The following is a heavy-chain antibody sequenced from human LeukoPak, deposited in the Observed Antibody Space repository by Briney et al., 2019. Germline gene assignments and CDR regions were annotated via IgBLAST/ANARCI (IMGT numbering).Heavy chain of an antibody. CDR2: ISADNGNT. CDR1: GYTLTSYG. J-gene: IGHJ4*02. CDR3: AREVLYYYGSGTLPDY. V-gene: IGHV1-18*01. D-gene: IGHD3-10*01. Sequence: ASVKLSCKASGYTLTSYGISWVRQAPGQGLEWMGGISADNGNTNYAQKLQGRVTMTTDTSTSTAYMELRSLRSDDTAVYYCAREVLYYYGSGTLPDYWGQGTLVTVSS.